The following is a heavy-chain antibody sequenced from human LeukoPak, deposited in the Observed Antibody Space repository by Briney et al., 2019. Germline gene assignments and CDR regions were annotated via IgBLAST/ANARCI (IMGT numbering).Heavy chain of an antibody. V-gene: IGHV4-61*08. D-gene: IGHD1-26*01. CDR3: ARGLSGSYGNNYYFDY. CDR2: IYYSGST. CDR1: GGSISSGGYY. J-gene: IGHJ4*02. Sequence: SQTLSLTCAVSGGSISSGGYYWSWIRQPPGKGLEWIGYIYYSGSTNYNPSLKSRVTISVDTSKNQFSLKLSSVTAADTAVYYCARGLSGSYGNNYYFDYWGQGTLVTVSS.